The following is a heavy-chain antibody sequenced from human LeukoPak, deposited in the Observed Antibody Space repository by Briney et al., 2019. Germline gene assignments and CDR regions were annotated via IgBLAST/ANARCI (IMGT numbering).Heavy chain of an antibody. J-gene: IGHJ6*02. Sequence: ASVTVSCKASGYTFTSYDINWVRQATGQGLEWMGWMNANSGNTGYEQKFQGRVTMTRITSISTAYMELSSLRSEDTAVYYCARGYSGYDWGFYYYYGMAVWGQGTTVTVSS. D-gene: IGHD5-12*01. V-gene: IGHV1-8*01. CDR3: ARGYSGYDWGFYYYYGMAV. CDR2: MNANSGNT. CDR1: GYTFTSYD.